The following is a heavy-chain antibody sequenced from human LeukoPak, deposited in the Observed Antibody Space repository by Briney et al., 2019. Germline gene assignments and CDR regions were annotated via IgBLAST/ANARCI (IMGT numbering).Heavy chain of an antibody. CDR2: IYLDDDK. D-gene: IGHD2-15*01. V-gene: IGHV2-5*02. CDR3: AHLPRWRYFDY. Sequence: SGPTLLNPTHTLTLTFTSSGFSLSTSGVGVGWIRQPPGKALEWLALIYLDDDKRYSPSLKSRLTITKDTSKNQVVLTMTNMDPVDTATYYCAHLPRWRYFDYWGQGTLVTVSS. J-gene: IGHJ4*02. CDR1: GFSLSTSGVG.